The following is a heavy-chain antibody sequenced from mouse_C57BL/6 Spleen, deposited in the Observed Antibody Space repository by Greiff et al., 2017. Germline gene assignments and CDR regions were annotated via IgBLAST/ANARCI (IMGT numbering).Heavy chain of an antibody. CDR2: ISSGSSTI. Sequence: EVKLVESGGGLVKPGGSLKLSCAASGFTFSDYGMHWVRQAPEKGLEWVAYISSGSSTIYYADTVKGRFTISRDNAKNTLFLQMTSLRSEDTAMYYCARPYYGSGGYFDVWGTGTTVTVSS. CDR3: ARPYYGSGGYFDV. D-gene: IGHD1-1*01. J-gene: IGHJ1*03. V-gene: IGHV5-17*01. CDR1: GFTFSDYG.